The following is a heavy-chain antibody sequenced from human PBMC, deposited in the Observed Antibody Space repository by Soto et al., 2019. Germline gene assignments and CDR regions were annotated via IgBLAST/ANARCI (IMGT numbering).Heavy chain of an antibody. V-gene: IGHV3-33*01. D-gene: IGHD2-21*02. CDR1: GFTFSSYG. CDR3: ARGNGDRPPGFDY. CDR2: IWYDGSNK. J-gene: IGHJ4*02. Sequence: GGSLRLSCAASGFTFSSYGMHWVRQAPGKGLEWVAVIWYDGSNKYYADSVKGRFTISRDNSKNTLYLQMNSLRAEDTAVYYCARGNGDRPPGFDYWGQGTLVTVSS.